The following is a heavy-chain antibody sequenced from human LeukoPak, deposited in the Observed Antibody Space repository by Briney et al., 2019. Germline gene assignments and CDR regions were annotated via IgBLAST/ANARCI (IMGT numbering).Heavy chain of an antibody. J-gene: IGHJ3*02. CDR1: GFTVRDGY. CDR2: IRGDGSRL. CDR3: ARDHNYFGSDRYYDAFDI. V-gene: IGHV3-7*01. D-gene: IGHD2-21*02. Sequence: GGSLRLSCAASGFTVRDGYMTWVRQAPGKGLEWVANIRGDGSRLYYVDSVKGRFTISRDNAKNSLYLQMSNLRAEDTSVYYCARDHNYFGSDRYYDAFDIWGQGTMVTVSS.